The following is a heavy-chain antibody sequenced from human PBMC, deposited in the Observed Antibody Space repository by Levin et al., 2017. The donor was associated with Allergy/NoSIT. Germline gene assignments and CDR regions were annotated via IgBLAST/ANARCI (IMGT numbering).Heavy chain of an antibody. CDR3: ARDCTNGVCNVYYFYGMDV. J-gene: IGHJ6*02. D-gene: IGHD2-8*01. V-gene: IGHV3-48*01. CDR1: GFTFSSYS. Sequence: QTGESLKISCAASGFTFSSYSMNWVRQAPGKGLEWVSYISSSSSTIYYAGSVKGRFTISRDNAKNSLYLQMNSLRAEDTAVYYCARDCTNGVCNVYYFYGMDVWGQGTTVTVSS. CDR2: ISSSSSTI.